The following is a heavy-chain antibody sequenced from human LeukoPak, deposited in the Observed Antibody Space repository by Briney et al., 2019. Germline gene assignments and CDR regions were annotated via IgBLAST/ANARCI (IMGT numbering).Heavy chain of an antibody. Sequence: ASVKVSCKASGYTFTSYDINWVRQATGQGLEWMGWTNPNSGNTGYAQKFQGRVTMTRNTPISTAYMELSSLRSENTAVYYCARDSYDSSGNYLDYWGQGTLVTVSS. D-gene: IGHD3-22*01. CDR2: TNPNSGNT. J-gene: IGHJ4*02. CDR3: ARDSYDSSGNYLDY. V-gene: IGHV1-8*01. CDR1: GYTFTSYD.